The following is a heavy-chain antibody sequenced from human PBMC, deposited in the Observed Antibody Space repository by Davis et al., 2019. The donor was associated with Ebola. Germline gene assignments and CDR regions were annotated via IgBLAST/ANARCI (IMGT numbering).Heavy chain of an antibody. CDR3: AAWGDAFDI. J-gene: IGHJ3*02. D-gene: IGHD1-26*01. V-gene: IGHV4-30-4*08. CDR1: GFSLSTSRMG. Sequence: SGPTLVKPTQTLTLTCTFSGFSLSTSRMGVGWIRQPPGKGLEWIGYIYYSGSTYYNPSLKSRVTISVDTSKNQFSLKLSSVTAADTAVYYCAAWGDAFDIWGQGTMVTVSS. CDR2: IYYSGST.